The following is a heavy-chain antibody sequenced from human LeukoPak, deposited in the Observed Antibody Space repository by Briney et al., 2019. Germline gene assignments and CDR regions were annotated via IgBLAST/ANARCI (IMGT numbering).Heavy chain of an antibody. CDR1: GYTFTGYY. CDR3: ARGRVEYYYGSGSYPSDAFDI. V-gene: IGHV1-46*01. J-gene: IGHJ3*02. Sequence: ASVKVSCKASGYTFTGYYMHWVRQAPGQGLEWMGIINPSGGSTSYAQKFQGRVTMTRDTSTSTVYMELSSLRSEDTAVYYCARGRVEYYYGSGSYPSDAFDIWGQGTMVTVSS. CDR2: INPSGGST. D-gene: IGHD3-10*01.